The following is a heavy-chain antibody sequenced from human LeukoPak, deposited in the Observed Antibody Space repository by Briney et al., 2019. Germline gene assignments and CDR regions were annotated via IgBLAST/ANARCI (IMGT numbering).Heavy chain of an antibody. V-gene: IGHV3-9*01. CDR2: ISWNSGSI. J-gene: IGHJ4*02. Sequence: PGGSLRLSCATSGFTFSSYSMSWVRQAPGKGLEWVSGISWNSGSIGYADSVKGRFTISRDNAKNSLYLQMNSLRAEDTALYYCAASRDDYGDYDGYWGQGTLVTVSS. CDR3: AASRDDYGDYDGY. CDR1: GFTFSSYS. D-gene: IGHD4-17*01.